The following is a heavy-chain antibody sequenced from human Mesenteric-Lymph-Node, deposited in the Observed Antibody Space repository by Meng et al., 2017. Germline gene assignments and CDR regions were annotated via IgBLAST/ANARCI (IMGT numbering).Heavy chain of an antibody. J-gene: IGHJ4*02. CDR1: GGSISSYY. V-gene: IGHV4-4*07. Sequence: SETLSLTCTVSGGSISSYYWSWIRQPAGKGLEWIGRIYTSGSTNYNPSLKSRVTISVDASKNQFSLRLSSVTAADTAVYFCARINNWNYASYFDYWGQGTLVTVSS. D-gene: IGHD1-7*01. CDR2: IYTSGST. CDR3: ARINNWNYASYFDY.